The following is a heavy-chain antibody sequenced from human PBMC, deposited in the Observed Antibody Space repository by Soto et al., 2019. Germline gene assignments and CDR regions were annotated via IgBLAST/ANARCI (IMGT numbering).Heavy chain of an antibody. CDR3: ARVGRGAAAGFDS. D-gene: IGHD6-13*01. CDR2: IYYSGST. J-gene: IGHJ4*02. CDR1: GGSISSYY. Sequence: PSETLSLTCTVYGGSISSYYWSWIRQPPGKGLEWIGYIYYSGSTNYNPSLKSRVTISVDTSKNQFSLKLTSVTAADTAVFYCARVGRGAAAGFDSWGQGTLVTVSS. V-gene: IGHV4-59*01.